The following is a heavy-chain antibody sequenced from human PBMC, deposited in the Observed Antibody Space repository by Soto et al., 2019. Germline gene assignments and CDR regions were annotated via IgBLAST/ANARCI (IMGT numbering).Heavy chain of an antibody. CDR3: ARAMGIVVVVAATPNAFDI. J-gene: IGHJ3*02. CDR2: INHSGST. Sequence: QVQLQQWGAGLLKPSETLSLTCAVYGGSFSGYYWSWIRQPPGKGLEWIGEINHSGSTNYNPSLKSIDTISVDASKSQFSLKLSSVTAEDTAVDYCARAMGIVVVVAATPNAFDIWGQGTMVTVSS. D-gene: IGHD2-15*01. CDR1: GGSFSGYY. V-gene: IGHV4-34*01.